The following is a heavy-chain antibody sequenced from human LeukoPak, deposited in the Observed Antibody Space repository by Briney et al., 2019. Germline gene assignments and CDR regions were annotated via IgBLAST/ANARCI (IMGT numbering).Heavy chain of an antibody. CDR3: ARDREPYYFDY. D-gene: IGHD1-26*01. CDR2: INHSGST. CDR1: GGSFSGYY. Sequence: SETLSLTCAVYGGSFSGYYWSWIRQPPGKGLEWIGEINHSGSTNYNPSLESRVTISVDTSKNQFSLKLSSVTAADTAVYYCARDREPYYFDYWGQGTLVTVSS. J-gene: IGHJ4*02. V-gene: IGHV4-34*01.